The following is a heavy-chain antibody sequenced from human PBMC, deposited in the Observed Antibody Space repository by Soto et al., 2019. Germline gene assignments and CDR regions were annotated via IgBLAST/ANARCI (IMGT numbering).Heavy chain of an antibody. V-gene: IGHV3-7*01. CDR1: GFTLSSYW. J-gene: IGHJ4*02. CDR3: SRSLDY. CDR2: INQDGSEK. Sequence: GGSLRLSCAASGFTLSSYWMDWVRQAPGKGLEWVANINQDGSEKHYVDSVKGRFTISRDNAKNSLYLQMSSLTAEDSALYYCSRSLDYWGQGTLVSVSS.